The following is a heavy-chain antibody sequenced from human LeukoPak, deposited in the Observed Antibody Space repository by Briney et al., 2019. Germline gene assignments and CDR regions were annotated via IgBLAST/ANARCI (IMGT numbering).Heavy chain of an antibody. CDR3: ARVGYSGSYYAY. Sequence: GASVKVSCKASGGTFSSYAISWVRQAPGQGLEWMGGIIPIFGTANYAQKFQGRVTITADKSTSTAYMELSSLRSEDTAVYYCARVGYSGSYYAYWGQGTLVTVSS. CDR1: GGTFSSYA. V-gene: IGHV1-69*06. J-gene: IGHJ4*02. D-gene: IGHD1-26*01. CDR2: IIPIFGTA.